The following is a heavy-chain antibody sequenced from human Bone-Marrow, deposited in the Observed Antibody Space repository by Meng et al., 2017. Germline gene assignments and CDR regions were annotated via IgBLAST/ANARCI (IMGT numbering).Heavy chain of an antibody. V-gene: IGHV1-18*01. CDR3: ARDNPCSGGSCAHYYYYYGMDV. CDR2: ISAYNGNT. D-gene: IGHD2-15*01. CDR1: GYTFTSYG. J-gene: IGHJ6*02. Sequence: ASVKVSCKASGYTFTSYGISWVRQAPGQGLEWMGWISAYNGNTNYAQKLQGRVTMTTDTSTSTAYTELRSLRSDDTAVYYCARDNPCSGGSCAHYYYYYGMDVWGQGTTVTVSS.